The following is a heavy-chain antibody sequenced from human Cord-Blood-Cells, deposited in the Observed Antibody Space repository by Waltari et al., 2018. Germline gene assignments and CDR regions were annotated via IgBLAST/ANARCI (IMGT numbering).Heavy chain of an antibody. Sequence: EVQLVESGGGLVKPGGSLRLSCAASGFTFSNGWMSWVRQAPGKGREVVCRSKSKTDGVTTDEAAPGKGRLTSSRDNSKNTLYLQMNSLKTEDTAVYYCTTDNWNFDYWGQGTLVTVSS. CDR2: SKSKTDGVTT. CDR1: GFTFSNGW. V-gene: IGHV3-15*01. CDR3: TTDNWNFDY. J-gene: IGHJ4*02. D-gene: IGHD1-1*01.